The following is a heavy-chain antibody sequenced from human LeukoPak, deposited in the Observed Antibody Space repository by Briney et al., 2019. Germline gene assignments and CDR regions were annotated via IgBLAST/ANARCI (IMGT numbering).Heavy chain of an antibody. CDR2: INHSGST. CDR3: AGLSSSQDY. Sequence: SETLSLTCAVYGGSFSGYYWSWIRQPPGKGLEWIGEINHSGSTNYNPSLKSRVTISVDTSKNQLSLKLSSVTAADTAVYYCAGLSSSQDYWGQGTLVTVSS. D-gene: IGHD6-6*01. CDR1: GGSFSGYY. J-gene: IGHJ4*02. V-gene: IGHV4-34*01.